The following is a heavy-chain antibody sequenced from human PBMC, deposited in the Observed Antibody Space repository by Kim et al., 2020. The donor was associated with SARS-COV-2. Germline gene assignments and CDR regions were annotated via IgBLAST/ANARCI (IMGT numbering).Heavy chain of an antibody. CDR3: ARGGVPAALGEGWFDP. CDR1: GGTFSSYA. Sequence: SVKVSCKASGGTFSSYAISWVRQAPGQGLEWMGGIIPIFGTANYAQKFQGRVTITADESTSTAYMELSSLRSEDTAVYYCARGGVPAALGEGWFDPWGQGALVAVSS. D-gene: IGHD2-2*01. J-gene: IGHJ5*02. V-gene: IGHV1-69*13. CDR2: IIPIFGTA.